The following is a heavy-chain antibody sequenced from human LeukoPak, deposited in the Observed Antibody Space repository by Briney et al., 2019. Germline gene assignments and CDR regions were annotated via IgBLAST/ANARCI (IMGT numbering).Heavy chain of an antibody. V-gene: IGHV3-48*04. CDR1: GFTFSSYS. J-gene: IGHJ4*02. Sequence: GGSLRLSCAASGFTFSSYSMNWVRQAPGKGLEWVSYISSSSSTIYYADSVKGRFTISRDNAKNSLYLQMNSLRAEDTAVYYCARDQAYYDIVTGSTKGFDYWGQGTLVTVSS. CDR2: ISSSSSTI. CDR3: ARDQAYYDIVTGSTKGFDY. D-gene: IGHD3-9*01.